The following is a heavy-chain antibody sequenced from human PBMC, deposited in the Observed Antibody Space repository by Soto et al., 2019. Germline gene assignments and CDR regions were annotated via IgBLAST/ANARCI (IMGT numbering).Heavy chain of an antibody. V-gene: IGHV3-21*01. D-gene: IGHD3-22*01. Sequence: PGGSLRLSCAASGFTFSSYSMNWVRQAPGKGLEWVSSISSSSRYIYYPDSVKGRFTISRDNAKNSLYLQMNSLRAEDTAVYYCAKGSLYYDSRPMDDWGQGTLVTVSS. J-gene: IGHJ4*02. CDR2: ISSSSRYI. CDR1: GFTFSSYS. CDR3: AKGSLYYDSRPMDD.